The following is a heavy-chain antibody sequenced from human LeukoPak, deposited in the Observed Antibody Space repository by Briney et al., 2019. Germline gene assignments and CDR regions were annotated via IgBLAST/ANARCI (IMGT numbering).Heavy chain of an antibody. CDR3: ARGGSSSWPFDY. CDR1: GGSISSYY. Sequence: SETLSLTCTVSGGSISSYYWSWIRQPPGKGLEWIGYIYYSGSTNYNPSLKSRVTISVDTSKNQFSLKLSSVTAAGTAVYYCARGGSSSWPFDYWGQGTLVTVSS. D-gene: IGHD6-13*01. J-gene: IGHJ4*02. CDR2: IYYSGST. V-gene: IGHV4-59*01.